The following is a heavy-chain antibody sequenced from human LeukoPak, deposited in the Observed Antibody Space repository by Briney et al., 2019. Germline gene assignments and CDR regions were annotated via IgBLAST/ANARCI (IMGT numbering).Heavy chain of an antibody. CDR1: GYIFTQYG. V-gene: IGHV1-18*01. CDR3: AREPYIYDYTGYHYFDY. CDR2: ISTNDGNT. D-gene: IGHD3-16*01. Sequence: ASVKVSCKASGYIFTQYGISWLRQAPGQGLEWMGWISTNDGNTNYAQKFQDRVTMTTDTSPSTGYMELRSLTSYYSAMYQCAREPYIYDYTGYHYFDYWGQGTLVTVSS. J-gene: IGHJ4*02.